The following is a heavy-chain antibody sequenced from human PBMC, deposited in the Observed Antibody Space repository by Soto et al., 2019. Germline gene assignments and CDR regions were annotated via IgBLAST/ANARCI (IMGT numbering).Heavy chain of an antibody. CDR3: ARSVAVPVANIEY. CDR2: VYYTGST. Sequence: PSETLSLTCSVSVGSISGSYWSWIRQSPGKGLECLCYVYYTGSTNYSPSLRSRVSISVDTSKNEFSLRLSSVTAADTAVYFCARSVAVPVANIEYWGQGTKVTFSS. D-gene: IGHD3-3*01. V-gene: IGHV4-59*01. CDR1: VGSISGSY. J-gene: IGHJ4*02.